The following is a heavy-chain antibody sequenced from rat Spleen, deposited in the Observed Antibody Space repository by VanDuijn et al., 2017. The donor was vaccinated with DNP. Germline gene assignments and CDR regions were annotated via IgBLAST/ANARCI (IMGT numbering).Heavy chain of an antibody. J-gene: IGHJ2*01. CDR3: ATQEWQD. D-gene: IGHD1-1*01. V-gene: IGHV5-19*01. CDR2: ISPNGGSS. Sequence: EVQLVESGGGLVQPGRSLKLSCAASGFIFSNYGMHWIRQAQTKGLEWVASISPNGGSSYHRDSVKGRFTISRDNAKRILYLHMDSLRSEDTATYFCATQEWQDCGQGVMVTVSA. CDR1: GFIFSNYG.